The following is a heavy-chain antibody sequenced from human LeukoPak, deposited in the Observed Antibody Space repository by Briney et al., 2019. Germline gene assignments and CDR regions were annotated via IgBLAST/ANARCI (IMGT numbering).Heavy chain of an antibody. D-gene: IGHD1-26*01. V-gene: IGHV4-31*03. CDR1: GGSISSGGYY. J-gene: IGHJ4*02. CDR2: IYYSGST. Sequence: SQTLSLTCTVSGGSISSGGYYWSWIHQHPGKGLEWIGYIYYSGSTYYNPSLKSRVTISVDTSKNQFSLKLSSVTAADTAVYYCAREGAGSSGSYYSYWGQGTLVTVSS. CDR3: AREGAGSSGSYYSY.